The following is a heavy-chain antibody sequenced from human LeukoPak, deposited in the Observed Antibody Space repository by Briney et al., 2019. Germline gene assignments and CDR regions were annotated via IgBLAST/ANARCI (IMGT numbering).Heavy chain of an antibody. CDR3: AKTCGGTCYSTFDS. Sequence: GGSLRLSCAASGFTFSSYAMTWVRQAPGKGLEWVSTISGNGINTYCADSVKGRSTVSRDKSRNTLYLQMNSLRPEDTALYYCAKTCGGTCYSTFDSWGQGTLVTVSS. D-gene: IGHD2-15*01. J-gene: IGHJ4*02. V-gene: IGHV3-23*01. CDR2: ISGNGINT. CDR1: GFTFSSYA.